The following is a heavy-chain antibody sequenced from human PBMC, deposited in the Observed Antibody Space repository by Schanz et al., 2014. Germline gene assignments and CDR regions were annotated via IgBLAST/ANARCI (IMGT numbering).Heavy chain of an antibody. Sequence: EEQLVESGGGLVQPGGSLRLSCAASGFTFSSYAMSWVRQAPGKGLEWVSAISGSGGSTYYADSVKGRFTISRDNAKNSLYLEMNSLRAEDTALYYCARDRRNADLDYWGQGTLVTVSS. J-gene: IGHJ4*02. D-gene: IGHD1-1*01. CDR1: GFTFSSYA. CDR2: ISGSGGST. CDR3: ARDRRNADLDY. V-gene: IGHV3-23*04.